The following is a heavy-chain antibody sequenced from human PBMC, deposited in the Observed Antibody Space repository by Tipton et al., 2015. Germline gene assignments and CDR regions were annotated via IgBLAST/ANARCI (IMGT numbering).Heavy chain of an antibody. D-gene: IGHD3-3*01. CDR2: MNPNSGNT. J-gene: IGHJ4*01. CDR1: GYTLTSYD. CDR3: VRSPREECFDY. Sequence: QVQLVQSGAEGEEPGASVKVSCKASGYTLTSYDINWVRQATGQGLEWMGWMNPNSGNTGYAQKFQDRVTMTRSTSISTAYMELSSLRSEDTAVYYWVRSPREECFDYWGHGALATVSS. V-gene: IGHV1-8*01.